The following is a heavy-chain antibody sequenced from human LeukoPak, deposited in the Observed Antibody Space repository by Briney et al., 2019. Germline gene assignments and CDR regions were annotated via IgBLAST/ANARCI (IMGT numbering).Heavy chain of an antibody. J-gene: IGHJ6*02. V-gene: IGHV3-11*06. CDR3: ARGGYCTGTSCAPSAPAPYYYYGMDV. CDR2: ISCSSCYT. D-gene: IGHD2-2*01. Sequence: GGSLRLSCAASGFTFSDYYMSWIRQAPGKGLEGVSYISCSSCYTNYAVSEKGRFTISRDNAQNSLYLQMNSLRAEDTAVYYCARGGYCTGTSCAPSAPAPYYYYGMDVWGQGTTVTVSS. CDR1: GFTFSDYY.